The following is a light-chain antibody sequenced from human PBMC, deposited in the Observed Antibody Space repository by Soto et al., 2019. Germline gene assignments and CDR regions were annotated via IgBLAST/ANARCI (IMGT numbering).Light chain of an antibody. J-gene: IGKJ2*01. CDR2: ATS. V-gene: IGKV3-20*01. CDR1: QSVSSSY. CDR3: QQYGSSSFT. Sequence: DIVLTRSPGTLSLSSGERATLSCRASQSVSSSYLAWYQQKPGQAPRLLVYATSSRATGIPDRFSGSGSGTDFTLTISRLEPEDFAVYYCQQYGSSSFTFGQGTKVDIK.